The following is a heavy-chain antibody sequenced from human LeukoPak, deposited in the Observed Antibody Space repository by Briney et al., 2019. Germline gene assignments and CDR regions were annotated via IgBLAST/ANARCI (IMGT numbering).Heavy chain of an antibody. D-gene: IGHD3-22*01. CDR3: ARRVIGGYYSDY. Sequence: PSEAPSLTCTVSGYSISNSNWWGWIRQPPGKGLEWIGCISYSGNTYYNPSLKSRVTMSVDTSKNQFSLKLSSVTAVDTAVYYCARRVIGGYYSDYWGQGTLVTVSS. CDR2: ISYSGNT. CDR1: GYSISNSNW. V-gene: IGHV4-28*01. J-gene: IGHJ4*02.